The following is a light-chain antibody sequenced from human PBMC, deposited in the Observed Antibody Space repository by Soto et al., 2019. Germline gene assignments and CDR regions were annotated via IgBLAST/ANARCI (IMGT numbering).Light chain of an antibody. Sequence: DIQMTQSPSSLSASVGDRVTITCQASQDISKYLNWYQQKPGKAPTFLIYDASNLETGVPSRFSGSGSGTDFTFTISSLQPEDIATYYCQQYDNLPITFGGGTKVEIK. CDR2: DAS. CDR1: QDISKY. J-gene: IGKJ4*01. CDR3: QQYDNLPIT. V-gene: IGKV1-33*01.